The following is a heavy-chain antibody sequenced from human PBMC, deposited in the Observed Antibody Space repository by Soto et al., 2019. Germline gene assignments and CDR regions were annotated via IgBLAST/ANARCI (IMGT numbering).Heavy chain of an antibody. V-gene: IGHV3-48*02. J-gene: IGHJ4*02. CDR1: GFTFSSYS. D-gene: IGHD3-22*01. CDR3: ARCLTYYYDSSGYYLDY. CDR2: ISSSSSTI. Sequence: GGSLRLSCAASGFTFSSYSMNWVRQAPGKGLEWVSYISSSSSTIYYADSVKGRFTISRDNAKNSLYLQMNSLRDEDTAVYYCARCLTYYYDSSGYYLDYWGQGTLVTVSS.